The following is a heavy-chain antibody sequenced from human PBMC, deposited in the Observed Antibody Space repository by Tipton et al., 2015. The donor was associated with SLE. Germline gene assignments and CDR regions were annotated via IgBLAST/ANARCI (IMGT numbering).Heavy chain of an antibody. J-gene: IGHJ4*02. V-gene: IGHV1-46*01. CDR1: GYTFTSYY. D-gene: IGHD3-9*01. Sequence: QLVQSGAEVKKPGASVKVSCKASGYTFTSYYMHWVRQAPGQGLEWMGIINPSGGSTSYAQKFQGRVTMTRDTSTSTVYMELSSLRSEDTAVYYCARGGYDILTGYEVDYWGQGTLVTVSS. CDR3: ARGGYDILTGYEVDY. CDR2: INPSGGST.